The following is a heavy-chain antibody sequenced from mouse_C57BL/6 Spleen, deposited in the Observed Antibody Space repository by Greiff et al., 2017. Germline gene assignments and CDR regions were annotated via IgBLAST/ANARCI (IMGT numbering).Heavy chain of an antibody. Sequence: VQLQQPGAELVKPGASVKLSCKASGYTFTSYWMQWVKQRPGQGLEWIGEIDPSDSYTNYNQKFKGKATLTVDTSSITAYMQLSSLTSEDSAVYYCARGGHLLGAYWGQGTLVTVSA. V-gene: IGHV1-50*01. J-gene: IGHJ3*01. CDR2: IDPSDSYT. D-gene: IGHD3-3*01. CDR1: GYTFTSYW. CDR3: ARGGHLLGAY.